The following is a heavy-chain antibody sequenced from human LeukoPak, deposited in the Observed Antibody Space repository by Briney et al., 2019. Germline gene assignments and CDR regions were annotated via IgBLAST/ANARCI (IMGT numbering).Heavy chain of an antibody. D-gene: IGHD3-10*01. CDR1: GGSISSSNW. CDR3: ARRTYYYGSGSYSVWFDP. Sequence: SGTLSLTCAVSGGSISSSNWWSWVRQPPGKGLEWIGEIYHSGSTNYNPSLKSRVTISVDTSKNQFSLKLSSVTAADTAVYYCARRTYYYGSGSYSVWFDPWGQGTLVTVSS. CDR2: IYHSGST. V-gene: IGHV4-4*02. J-gene: IGHJ5*02.